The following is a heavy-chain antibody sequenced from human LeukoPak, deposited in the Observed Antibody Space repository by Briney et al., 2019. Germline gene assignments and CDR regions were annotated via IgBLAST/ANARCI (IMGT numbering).Heavy chain of an antibody. D-gene: IGHD6-13*01. Sequence: GGSLRLSCAASGFTFSSYGMHWVRQAPGKGLEWVAVISYDGSNKYYADSVKGRFTISRDNSKNTLHLQMSSLKAEDSALYYCAKTSGYSNTWYDSWGQGTLVTVSS. CDR1: GFTFSSYG. CDR2: ISYDGSNK. J-gene: IGHJ5*01. CDR3: AKTSGYSNTWYDS. V-gene: IGHV3-30*18.